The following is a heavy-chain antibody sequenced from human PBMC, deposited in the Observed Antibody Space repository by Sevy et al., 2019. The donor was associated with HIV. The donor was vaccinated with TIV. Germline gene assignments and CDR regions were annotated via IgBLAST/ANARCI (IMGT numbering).Heavy chain of an antibody. CDR3: ARVYGDEDYYYGMDV. Sequence: GGSLRLSCAASGFTFSSYGMHWVRQAPGKGLEWVAVIWYDGSNKYYADSVKGRFTISRDNSKNTLYLQMNSLRAEDTAVYYCARVYGDEDYYYGMDVWGQGTTVTVSS. CDR2: IWYDGSNK. CDR1: GFTFSSYG. J-gene: IGHJ6*02. D-gene: IGHD4-17*01. V-gene: IGHV3-33*01.